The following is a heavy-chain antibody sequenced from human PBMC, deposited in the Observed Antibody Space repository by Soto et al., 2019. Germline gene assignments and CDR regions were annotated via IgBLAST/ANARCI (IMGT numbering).Heavy chain of an antibody. CDR1: GGSISSGDYY. CDR2: IYYSGST. Sequence: PSETLSLTCTVSGGSISSGDYYWSWIRQPPGKGLEWIGYIYYSGSTYYNPSLKSRVTISVDTSKNQFSLKLSSVTAADTAVYYCAREQLGYSGYGGFDYWGQGTLVTVSS. CDR3: AREQLGYSGYGGFDY. V-gene: IGHV4-30-4*01. D-gene: IGHD5-12*01. J-gene: IGHJ4*02.